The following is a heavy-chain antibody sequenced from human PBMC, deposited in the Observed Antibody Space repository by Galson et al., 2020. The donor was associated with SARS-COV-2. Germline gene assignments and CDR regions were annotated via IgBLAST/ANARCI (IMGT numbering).Heavy chain of an antibody. CDR3: AKGGRWQLLSEFDY. Sequence: GGSLRLSCAASGFTFAEYAMHWVRQPPGKGLEWVSLISWDGDSTFYADSAKGRFTISRDNSKTSLYLQMDSLRAEDTAFYYCAKGGRWQLLSEFDYWGQGTLVTVSS. D-gene: IGHD3-16*01. CDR1: GFTFAEYA. CDR2: ISWDGDST. J-gene: IGHJ4*02. V-gene: IGHV3-43D*03.